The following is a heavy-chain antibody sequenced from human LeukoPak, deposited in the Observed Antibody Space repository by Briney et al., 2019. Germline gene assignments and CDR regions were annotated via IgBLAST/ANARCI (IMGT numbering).Heavy chain of an antibody. J-gene: IGHJ4*02. CDR2: ISSSGSII. D-gene: IGHD2-2*01. CDR1: GFTFSDYY. CDR3: ARDHDIVVVPAAPDY. Sequence: PGGSLRLSCAASGFTFSDYYMSWIRQAPGQGLEWVSYISSSGSIIYYADSVKGRFTISRDNAKNSLYLQMNSLRAEDTAVYYCARDHDIVVVPAAPDYWGEGTLVTVSS. V-gene: IGHV3-11*04.